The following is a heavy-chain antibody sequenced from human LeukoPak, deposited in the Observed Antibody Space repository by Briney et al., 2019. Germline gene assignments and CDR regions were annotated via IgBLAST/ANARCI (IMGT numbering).Heavy chain of an antibody. CDR2: ISSSSSYI. J-gene: IGHJ4*02. CDR3: AREYSSSWLPDY. CDR1: GFTFSSYR. Sequence: GGSLRLSCAASGFTFSSYRMSWVRQAPGKGLEWVSSISSSSSYIYYADSVKGRFTISRDNAKNSLYLQMNSLRAEDTAVYYCAREYSSSWLPDYWGQGTLVTVSS. D-gene: IGHD6-13*01. V-gene: IGHV3-21*01.